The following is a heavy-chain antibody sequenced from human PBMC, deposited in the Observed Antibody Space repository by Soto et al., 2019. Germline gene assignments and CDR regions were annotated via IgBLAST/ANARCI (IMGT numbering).Heavy chain of an antibody. Sequence: EVQVLESGGGLVQPGGSLRLSCAASGFTFSSYAMSWVRQAPGKGLEWVSAISGSGANTYYADSVKGRFTISSDNSKNIVYLQVNSLRVGDTAVYRCAKDENDAATAPFDYWGQGTLVTVSS. CDR3: AKDENDAATAPFDY. D-gene: IGHD6-13*01. CDR1: GFTFSSYA. J-gene: IGHJ4*02. V-gene: IGHV3-23*01. CDR2: ISGSGANT.